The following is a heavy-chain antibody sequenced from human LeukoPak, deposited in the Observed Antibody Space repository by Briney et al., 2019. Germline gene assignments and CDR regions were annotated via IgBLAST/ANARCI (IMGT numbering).Heavy chain of an antibody. D-gene: IGHD6-13*01. CDR2: IKQDGSEK. Sequence: GGSLRLSCAASGFTFSGYWMSWVGQAPGKRLEWVANIKQDGSEKYYVDSVKGRFTISRDNAKNSLYLQMNSLRAEDAAVYYCARDLGAAAYDYWGQGTLVTVSS. CDR3: ARDLGAAAYDY. J-gene: IGHJ4*02. CDR1: GFTFSGYW. V-gene: IGHV3-7*01.